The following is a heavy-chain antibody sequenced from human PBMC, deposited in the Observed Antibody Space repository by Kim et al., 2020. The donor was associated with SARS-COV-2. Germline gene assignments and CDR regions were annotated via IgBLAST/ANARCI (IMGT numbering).Heavy chain of an antibody. CDR2: ISSSSSTI. CDR3: ARTASGSGSYYNEDYYYGMDV. V-gene: IGHV3-48*02. D-gene: IGHD3-10*01. Sequence: GGSLRLSCAASGFTFSSYSMNWVRQAPGKGLEWVSYISSSSSTIYYADSVKGRFTISRDNAKNSLYLQMNSLRDEDTAVYYCARTASGSGSYYNEDYYYGMDVWGQGTTVTVSS. J-gene: IGHJ6*02. CDR1: GFTFSSYS.